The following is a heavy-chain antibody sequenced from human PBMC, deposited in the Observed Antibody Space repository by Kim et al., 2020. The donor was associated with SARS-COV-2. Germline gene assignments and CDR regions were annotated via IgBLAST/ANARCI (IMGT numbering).Heavy chain of an antibody. Sequence: SETLSLTCTVSGGSISSYYWSWIRQPPGKGLEWIGYIYYSGSTNYNPSLKSRVTISVDTSKNQFSLKLSSVTAADTAVYYCARGDHQQPTPDYWGQGTLVTVSS. J-gene: IGHJ4*02. D-gene: IGHD6-13*01. CDR1: GGSISSYY. CDR2: IYYSGST. V-gene: IGHV4-59*08. CDR3: ARGDHQQPTPDY.